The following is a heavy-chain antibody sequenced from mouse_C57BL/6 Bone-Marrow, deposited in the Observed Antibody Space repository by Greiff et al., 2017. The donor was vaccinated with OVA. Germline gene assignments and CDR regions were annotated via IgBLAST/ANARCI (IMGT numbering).Heavy chain of an antibody. J-gene: IGHJ2*01. Sequence: QVQLQQPGAELVKPGASVKLSCKASGYTFTSYWMHWVKQRPGQGLAWIGMIHPNSGSTNYNEKFKSKATLTVDKSSSTAYMQLSSLTSEDSAVYYCARSAAGGTFFDYWGQGTTLTVSS. CDR2: IHPNSGST. CDR3: ARSAAGGTFFDY. CDR1: GYTFTSYW. D-gene: IGHD3-3*01. V-gene: IGHV1-64*01.